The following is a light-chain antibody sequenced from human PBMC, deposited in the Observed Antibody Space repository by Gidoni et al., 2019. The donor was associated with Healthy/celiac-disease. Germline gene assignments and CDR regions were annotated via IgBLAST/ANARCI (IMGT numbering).Light chain of an antibody. J-gene: IGKJ1*01. CDR2: KAS. CDR1: KSISSW. V-gene: IGKV1-5*03. Sequence: DIQITQTPSTLSASVGDRVTITCRASKSISSWLDWYQQKPGKAPKLLIYKASSLESWVPSRFSGSGYGTEFTLTISSLQTDDFATYYCQQYNSYSWTFGQGTKVEIK. CDR3: QQYNSYSWT.